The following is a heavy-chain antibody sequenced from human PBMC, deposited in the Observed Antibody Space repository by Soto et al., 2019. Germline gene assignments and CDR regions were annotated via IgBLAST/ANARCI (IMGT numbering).Heavy chain of an antibody. CDR3: ARSQGSSTSLEIYYYYYYGMDV. J-gene: IGHJ6*02. Sequence: QVQLVQSGAEVKKPGSSVKVSCKASGGTFGSYAISWVRQAPGQGPEWMGGIIPITGTANYAQKFQGRVTITADESTSKASMQLSSLRSEDTAVYYCARSQGSSTSLEIYYYYYYGMDVWGQGTTVNVPS. D-gene: IGHD2-2*01. CDR2: IIPITGTA. V-gene: IGHV1-69*01. CDR1: GGTFGSYA.